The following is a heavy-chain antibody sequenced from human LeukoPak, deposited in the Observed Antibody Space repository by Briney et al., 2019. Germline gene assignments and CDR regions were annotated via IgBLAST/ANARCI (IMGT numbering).Heavy chain of an antibody. Sequence: SETLSLTCAVYGGSFSGYYWSWIRQPPGKGLEWIGEINHSGSTNYNPSLKSRVTISVDTSKNQFSLKLSSVTAADTAVYYCARGDGSSWFSWGQGTLVTVSP. CDR1: GGSFSGYY. J-gene: IGHJ5*02. CDR3: ARGDGSSWFS. V-gene: IGHV4-34*01. D-gene: IGHD6-13*01. CDR2: INHSGST.